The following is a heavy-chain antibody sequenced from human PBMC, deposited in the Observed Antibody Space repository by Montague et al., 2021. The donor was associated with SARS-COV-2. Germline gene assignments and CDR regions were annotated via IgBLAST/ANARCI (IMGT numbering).Heavy chain of an antibody. Sequence: SLRLSCAASGFTFSSYAMSWVRQAPGKGLEWVSLIYSGGSNTYYADSVKGRFTISRDNSKNTLYLQMNSLSAEDTAVYYCARDLVGATYFDYWGQGTLVTVSS. J-gene: IGHJ4*02. D-gene: IGHD1-26*01. CDR2: IYSGGSNT. V-gene: IGHV3-23*03. CDR3: ARDLVGATYFDY. CDR1: GFTFSSYA.